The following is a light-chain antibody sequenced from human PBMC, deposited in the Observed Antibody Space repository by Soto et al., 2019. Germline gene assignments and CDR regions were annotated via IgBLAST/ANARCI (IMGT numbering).Light chain of an antibody. CDR3: QQHSSSPWT. CDR2: GAS. Sequence: EIVLTQSPGTLSLSPGERATLSCRASQIVSSSYLAWYQQRPGQAPRLLIYGASSRATGIPDRFSGSGSGTDFTLTISRLEPEDFAVYHCQQHSSSPWTFGQGTTVEIK. V-gene: IGKV3-20*01. J-gene: IGKJ1*01. CDR1: QIVSSSY.